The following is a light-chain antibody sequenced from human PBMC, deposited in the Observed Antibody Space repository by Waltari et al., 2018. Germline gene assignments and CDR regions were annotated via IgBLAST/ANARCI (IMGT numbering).Light chain of an antibody. V-gene: IGKV1-12*01. CDR2: AAS. CDR1: QGISSW. Sequence: IQMTQSPSSVSASVGDRVTITCRASQGISSWLAWYQQKPGKAPRPLIYAASALQSGVPSRFSGSGSELHFTLTINNLQPEDFATYYCQQANSFPWTFGQGTKVEIK. CDR3: QQANSFPWT. J-gene: IGKJ1*01.